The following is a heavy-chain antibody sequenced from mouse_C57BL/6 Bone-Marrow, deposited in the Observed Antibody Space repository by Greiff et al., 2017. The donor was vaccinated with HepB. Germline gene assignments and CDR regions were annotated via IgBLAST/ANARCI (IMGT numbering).Heavy chain of an antibody. Sequence: EVKLMESGGDLVKPGGSLELSCAASGFTFSSYGMSWVRQTPDKRLEWVATISSGGSYTYYPDSVKGRFTISRDNAKNTLYLQMSSLKSEDTAMYYCARHSVVPHWFDYWGQGTTLTVSS. CDR2: ISSGGSYT. CDR1: GFTFSSYG. D-gene: IGHD1-1*01. J-gene: IGHJ2*01. V-gene: IGHV5-6*01. CDR3: ARHSVVPHWFDY.